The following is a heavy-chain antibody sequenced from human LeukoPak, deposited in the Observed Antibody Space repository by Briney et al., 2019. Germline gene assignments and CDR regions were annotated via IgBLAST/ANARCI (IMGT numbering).Heavy chain of an antibody. CDR2: IYYSGSA. D-gene: IGHD6-19*01. Sequence: SETLSLTCTVSGASISPYYWSWIRQSPGQGLEWIGYIYYSGSANYNPSLKSRVTISVDTSKNQFSLKLSSVTAADTAVYYCARGGWYPESFQHWGQGALVTVSS. CDR3: ARGGWYPESFQH. J-gene: IGHJ1*01. V-gene: IGHV4-59*01. CDR1: GASISPYY.